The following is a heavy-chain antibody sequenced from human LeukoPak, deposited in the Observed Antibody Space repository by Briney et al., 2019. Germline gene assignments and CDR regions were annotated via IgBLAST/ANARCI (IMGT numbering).Heavy chain of an antibody. CDR1: GFTFSDYY. J-gene: IGHJ4*02. V-gene: IGHV3-11*04. CDR2: ISSSSSTI. Sequence: PGGSLRLSCAASGFTFSDYYMSWIRQAPGKGLEWASYISSSSSTIYYADSVKGRFTISRDNAKNSLYLQMNSLRAEDTAVYYCARDSSSWSKTFDYWGQGTLVTVSS. CDR3: ARDSSSWSKTFDY. D-gene: IGHD6-13*01.